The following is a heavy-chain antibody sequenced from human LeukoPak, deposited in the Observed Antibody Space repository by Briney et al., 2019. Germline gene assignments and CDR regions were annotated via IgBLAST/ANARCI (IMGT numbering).Heavy chain of an antibody. CDR2: IYYSGST. CDR3: AREYCSSTSCYRGINFDY. J-gene: IGHJ4*02. CDR1: GGSISSSGYY. D-gene: IGHD2-2*02. Sequence: SETLSLTCIVSGGSISSSGYYWGWIRQPPGKGLEWLGSIYYSGSTYYNPSLKSRVTISVHTSKNQFSMKLSSVTAADTAVYYCAREYCSSTSCYRGINFDYWGQGTLVTVSS. V-gene: IGHV4-39*01.